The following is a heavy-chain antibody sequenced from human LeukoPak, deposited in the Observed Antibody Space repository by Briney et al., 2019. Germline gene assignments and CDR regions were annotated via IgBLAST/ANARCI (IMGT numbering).Heavy chain of an antibody. CDR2: IIPIFGTA. D-gene: IGHD6-19*01. CDR1: GGTFSSYA. J-gene: IGHJ6*03. V-gene: IGHV1-69*06. Sequence: ASVKVSCKASGGTFSSYAISWVRQAPGQGLEWMGGIIPIFGTANYAQKFQGRVTITADKSTSTAYMELSSLRSEDTAVYYCARDASPGIAVADSQDYYYYMDVWGKGTTVTVSS. CDR3: ARDASPGIAVADSQDYYYYMDV.